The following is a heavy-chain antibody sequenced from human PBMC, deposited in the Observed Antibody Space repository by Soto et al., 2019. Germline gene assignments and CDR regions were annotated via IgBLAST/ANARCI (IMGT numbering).Heavy chain of an antibody. J-gene: IGHJ4*02. CDR2: IYYSGST. CDR1: GGSISSYY. V-gene: IGHV4-59*01. Sequence: SETLSLTCTVSGGSISSYYWSWIRQPPGKGLEWIGYIYYSGSTNYNPSLKSRVTISVDTSKNQFSLKLSSVTAADTAVYYCARFLGESLDYWGQGTLVTVYS. CDR3: ARFLGESLDY. D-gene: IGHD3-16*01.